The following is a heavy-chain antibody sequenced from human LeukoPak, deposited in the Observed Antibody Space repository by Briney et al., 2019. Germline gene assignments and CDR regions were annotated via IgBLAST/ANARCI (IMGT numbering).Heavy chain of an antibody. V-gene: IGHV3-23*01. CDR1: GFTFSSYA. D-gene: IGHD1-1*01. CDR2: ISGSGGST. Sequence: GGSLRLSCAASGFTFSSYAMSWVRQAPGKGLEWVSGISGSGGSTYYADSVKGRFTISRDNSHNTLYLQMNSLRAEDTAVYYCAKTTTPTFDYWGQGTLVTVSS. CDR3: AKTTTPTFDY. J-gene: IGHJ4*02.